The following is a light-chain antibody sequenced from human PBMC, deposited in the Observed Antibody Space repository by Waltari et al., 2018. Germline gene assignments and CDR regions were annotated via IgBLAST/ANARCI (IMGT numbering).Light chain of an antibody. CDR2: DVN. J-gene: IGLJ2*01. CDR3: CSQSSYNGVI. V-gene: IGLV2-14*03. Sequence: QSALSQPASVSGSPGQSITISCTGSSSDVGGDDSVSWYQDHPGQAPKVIIYDVNHRPSGVSDCFSGSKSGNTASLTISGLQAEDEANYYCCSQSSYNGVIFGGGTKLTVL. CDR1: SSDVGGDDS.